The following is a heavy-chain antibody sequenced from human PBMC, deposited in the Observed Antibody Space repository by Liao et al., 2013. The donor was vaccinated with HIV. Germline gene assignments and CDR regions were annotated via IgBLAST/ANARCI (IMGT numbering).Heavy chain of an antibody. CDR1: GGSISSSGYY. D-gene: IGHD3-22*01. J-gene: IGHJ3*02. Sequence: QLQLKESGPGLVKPSETLSLTCTVSGGSISSSGYYWGWIRQPPGKGLEWIGSIYYNGKTYYNPSLKTRVTISVDTSKKEFFLKLRSVTAADTAVYYCARERGTSMIVDYAFDIWGQGTMVTVSS. CDR2: IYYNGKT. V-gene: IGHV4-39*07. CDR3: ARERGTSMIVDYAFDI.